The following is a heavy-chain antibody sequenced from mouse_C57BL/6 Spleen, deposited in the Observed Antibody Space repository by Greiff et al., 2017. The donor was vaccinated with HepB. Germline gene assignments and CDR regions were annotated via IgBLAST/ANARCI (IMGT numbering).Heavy chain of an antibody. Sequence: QVQLQQPGAELVRPGSSVKLSCKASGYTFTSYWIDCVKQRPGQGLEWIGNIYPSDSETHYNQKFKDKATLTVDKSSSTAYMQRSSLTSEDSAVYYCARDDGYYGAMDYWGQGTSVTVSS. D-gene: IGHD2-3*01. V-gene: IGHV1-61*01. CDR2: IYPSDSET. CDR1: GYTFTSYW. J-gene: IGHJ4*01. CDR3: ARDDGYYGAMDY.